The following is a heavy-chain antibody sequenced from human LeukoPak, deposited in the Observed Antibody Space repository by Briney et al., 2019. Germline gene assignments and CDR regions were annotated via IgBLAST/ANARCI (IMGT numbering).Heavy chain of an antibody. Sequence: PGGSLRLSCAASGFTFSSHSMNWVRQAPGKGLEWVSYISSSSSTIYYADSVKGRFTISRDNAKNTLYLQMNSLRAEDTAVYYCARGGDFWSGTMGEGYYYYGMDVWGQGTTVTVSS. CDR3: ARGGDFWSGTMGEGYYYYGMDV. J-gene: IGHJ6*02. V-gene: IGHV3-48*04. CDR2: ISSSSSTI. D-gene: IGHD3-3*01. CDR1: GFTFSSHS.